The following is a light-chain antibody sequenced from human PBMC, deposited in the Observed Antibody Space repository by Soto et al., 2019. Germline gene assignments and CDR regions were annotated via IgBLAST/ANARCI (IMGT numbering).Light chain of an antibody. J-gene: IGKJ1*01. CDR2: DGS. V-gene: IGKV3-20*01. Sequence: EIVMTQSPASLSVSPGERATLSRRASQSVSNIYLGWYQQKPGQAPRLLIFDGSSRATGIPDRFSGSGSGTDFTLTISRLEPEDFAVYYCQHYDNWPPWPFGPGTKVDNK. CDR3: QHYDNWPPWP. CDR1: QSVSNIY.